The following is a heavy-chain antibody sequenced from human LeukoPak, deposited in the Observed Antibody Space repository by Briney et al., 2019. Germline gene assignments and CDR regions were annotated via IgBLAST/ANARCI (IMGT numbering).Heavy chain of an antibody. CDR3: GRGIRRADILTGYSN. J-gene: IGHJ4*02. Sequence: ASVKVSCRTSTSTLNFDFSWVRQAPGQGLEWMGWISTYNGNTNYAQKFQGRVTMTTDTSTGTVYMELKSLRSDDTAVYYCGRGIRRADILTGYSNWGQGTLVSVSS. D-gene: IGHD3-9*01. CDR2: ISTYNGNT. CDR1: TSTLNFD. V-gene: IGHV1-18*01.